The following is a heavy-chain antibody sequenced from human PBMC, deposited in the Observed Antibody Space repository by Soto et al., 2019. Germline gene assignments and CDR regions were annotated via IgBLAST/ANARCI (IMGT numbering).Heavy chain of an antibody. J-gene: IGHJ4*02. V-gene: IGHV3-33*01. D-gene: IGHD3-22*01. Sequence: GGSLRLSCAASGFTFSSYGMHWVRQAPGKGLEWVAVIWYDGSNKYYADSVKGRFTIYRDNSKNTLYLQMNSLRAEDTAVYYCARDPLTQGYYDSSGTFYYWGKGTLVTVSS. CDR2: IWYDGSNK. CDR1: GFTFSSYG. CDR3: ARDPLTQGYYDSSGTFYY.